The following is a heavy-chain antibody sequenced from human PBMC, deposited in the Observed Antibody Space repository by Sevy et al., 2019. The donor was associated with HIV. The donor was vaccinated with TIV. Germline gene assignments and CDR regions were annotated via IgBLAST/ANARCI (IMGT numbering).Heavy chain of an antibody. V-gene: IGHV3-11*01. CDR1: GFTFSDYY. J-gene: IGHJ6*02. D-gene: IGHD2-2*02. CDR2: ISSSGSTI. CDR3: ARDYCSSTSCYMYYYYYYGMDV. Sequence: GGSLRLSCAASGFTFSDYYMRWIRQAPGKGLEWVSYISSSGSTIYYADSVKGRFTISRDNAKNSLYLQMNSLRAEDTAVYYCARDYCSSTSCYMYYYYYYGMDVWGQGTTVTVSS.